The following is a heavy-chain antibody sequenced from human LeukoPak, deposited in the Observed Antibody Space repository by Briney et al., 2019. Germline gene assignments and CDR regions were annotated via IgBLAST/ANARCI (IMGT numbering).Heavy chain of an antibody. CDR2: IYSGGST. CDR3: ASPFPGETKNEYYYDGMDV. J-gene: IGHJ6*02. CDR1: GFTVSGNY. D-gene: IGHD1-1*01. V-gene: IGHV3-66*01. Sequence: PGGSLRLSCAASGFTVSGNYMSWVGQAPGKGLEWVSVIYSGGSTYYADSVKGRFTISRDNSKNTLYLQMNSLRAEDTAVYYCASPFPGETKNEYYYDGMDVWGQGTTVTVSS.